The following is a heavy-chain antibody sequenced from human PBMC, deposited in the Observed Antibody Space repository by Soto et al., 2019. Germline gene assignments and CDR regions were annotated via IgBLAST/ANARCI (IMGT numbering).Heavy chain of an antibody. J-gene: IGHJ6*03. D-gene: IGHD2-15*01. Sequence: SETLSLTCTVSGGSISSSSYYWGWIRQPPGKGLEWIGSIYYSGSTYYNPPLKSRVTISVDTSKNQFSLKLSSVTAADTAVYYCASNKVLGGIVVVVAYYYMDVWGKGTTVTVSS. V-gene: IGHV4-39*01. CDR1: GGSISSSSYY. CDR3: ASNKVLGGIVVVVAYYYMDV. CDR2: IYYSGST.